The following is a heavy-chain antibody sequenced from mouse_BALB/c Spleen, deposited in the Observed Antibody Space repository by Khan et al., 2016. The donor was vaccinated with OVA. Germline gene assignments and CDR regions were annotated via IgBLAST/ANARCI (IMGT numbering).Heavy chain of an antibody. Sequence: QVQLQQSGPGLVQPSQSLSITCTVSGFSLTTYGVHWVRQSPGKGLEWLGVIWSGGSTDYNAAFISRLSSSKDSSKSQVFFKMNSLQVNDTAIYYCARNYDYDEGLAYWGQGTLVTVSA. D-gene: IGHD2-4*01. CDR2: IWSGGST. CDR1: GFSLTTYG. CDR3: ARNYDYDEGLAY. J-gene: IGHJ3*01. V-gene: IGHV2-2*02.